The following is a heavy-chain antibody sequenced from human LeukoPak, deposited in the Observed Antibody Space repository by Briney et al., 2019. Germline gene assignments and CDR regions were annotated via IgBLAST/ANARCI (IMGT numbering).Heavy chain of an antibody. Sequence: GGSLRLSCAASGFTFSSYSMNWVRQAPGKGLEWVSSISSSSSYIYYADSVKGRFTISRDNAKNSLYLQMNSLTTEDTAIYYCTTDTRGISVFGLPFNCWGQGTLVSVSS. V-gene: IGHV3-21*03. CDR1: GFTFSSYS. J-gene: IGHJ4*02. D-gene: IGHD3/OR15-3a*01. CDR3: TTDTRGISVFGLPFNC. CDR2: ISSSSSYI.